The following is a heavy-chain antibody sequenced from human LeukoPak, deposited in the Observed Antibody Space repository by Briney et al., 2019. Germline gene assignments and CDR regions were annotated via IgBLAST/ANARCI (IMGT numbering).Heavy chain of an antibody. CDR2: IKGKTDGGTT. D-gene: IGHD6-6*01. V-gene: IGHV3-15*01. CDR1: GFTFSNAW. CDR3: TTEQLVGNY. J-gene: IGHJ4*02. Sequence: PGGSLRLSCAASGFTFSNAWMSWVRQAPGKGLEWVGRIKGKTDGGTTDYAAPVKGRFTISRDDSKNTLYLQMNSLKTEDTAVYYCTTEQLVGNYWGQGTLVAVSS.